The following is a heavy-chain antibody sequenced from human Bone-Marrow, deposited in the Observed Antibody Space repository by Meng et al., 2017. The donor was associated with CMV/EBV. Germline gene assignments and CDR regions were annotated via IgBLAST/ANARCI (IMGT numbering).Heavy chain of an antibody. Sequence: GGSLRLSCAASGFTFSSYAMHWVRQAPGKGLEYVSAISSNGGSTYYADSVKGRFTISRDNSKNTLYLQMGSLRAEDMAVCYCARVTTVTTPYWGQGTLVTVSS. J-gene: IGHJ4*02. CDR1: GFTFSSYA. D-gene: IGHD4-11*01. CDR2: ISSNGGST. V-gene: IGHV3-64*02. CDR3: ARVTTVTTPY.